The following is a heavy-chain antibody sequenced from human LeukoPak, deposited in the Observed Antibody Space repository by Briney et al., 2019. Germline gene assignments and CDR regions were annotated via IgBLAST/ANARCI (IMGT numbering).Heavy chain of an antibody. Sequence: ASVKVSCKVSGYTLTELSMHWVRQAPGKGLEWMGGFDPEDGETIYAQKFQGRVTMTEDTSTDTAYMELSSLRSEDTAVYYCAREGGVGPTAPTDYYSYQMDVWGKGTTVTVSS. V-gene: IGHV1-24*01. J-gene: IGHJ6*03. CDR3: AREGGVGPTAPTDYYSYQMDV. CDR1: GYTLTELS. D-gene: IGHD1-26*01. CDR2: FDPEDGET.